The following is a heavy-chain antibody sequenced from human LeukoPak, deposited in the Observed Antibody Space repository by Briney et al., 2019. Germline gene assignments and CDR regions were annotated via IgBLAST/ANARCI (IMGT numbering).Heavy chain of an antibody. CDR1: GFTFSSYS. J-gene: IGHJ3*02. Sequence: GGSLRLSCAASGFTFSSYSMNWVRQAPGKGLEWVSSISSSSSYIYYADSVKGRFTISRDNAKNSLYLQMNSLRAEDTAVYYCARDDCSSTSCYDPDAFDIWGQGTMVTVSS. CDR3: ARDDCSSTSCYDPDAFDI. V-gene: IGHV3-21*01. D-gene: IGHD2-2*01. CDR2: ISSSSSYI.